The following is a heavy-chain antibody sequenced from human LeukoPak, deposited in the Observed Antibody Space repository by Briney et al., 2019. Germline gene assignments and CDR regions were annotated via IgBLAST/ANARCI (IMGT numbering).Heavy chain of an antibody. CDR1: GGSITSYY. CDR3: AREFSGTSIAARVFDS. J-gene: IGHJ4*02. V-gene: IGHV4-4*07. CDR2: IHTSGST. D-gene: IGHD6-6*01. Sequence: SETLSLTSTVSGGSITSYYWTYIRQPAGKGLEWIGRIHTSGSTNYNPSLKSRVTMSVDTSKNQFSLNLSSVTAADTAMYYCAREFSGTSIAARVFDSWGQGTLVTVSS.